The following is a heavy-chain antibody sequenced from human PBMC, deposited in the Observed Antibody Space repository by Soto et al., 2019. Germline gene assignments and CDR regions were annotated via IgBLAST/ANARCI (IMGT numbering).Heavy chain of an antibody. Sequence: TGGSLRLSCAASGFTFSDYYMSWIRQAPGKGLEWVSYISSSGSTIYYADSVKGRFTISRDNAKNSLYLQMNSLRAEDTAVYYCARDRRRFLEWLPIDYWGQGTLVTVSS. CDR3: ARDRRRFLEWLPIDY. V-gene: IGHV3-11*01. CDR1: GFTFSDYY. J-gene: IGHJ4*02. D-gene: IGHD3-3*01. CDR2: ISSSGSTI.